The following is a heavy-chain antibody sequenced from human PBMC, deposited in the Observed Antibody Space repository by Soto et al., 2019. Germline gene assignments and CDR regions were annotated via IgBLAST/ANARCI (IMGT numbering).Heavy chain of an antibody. Sequence: QVQLVQSGAEVKKPGSSVKVSCKASGGTFSSYAISWVRQAPGQGLEWMGGIIPIFGTANYAQKFQGRVTITADESTSTAYMELSSLRSEDTAVYYCARGIVVVVAADDPNHYYYGMDVWGQGTTVTVSS. CDR3: ARGIVVVVAADDPNHYYYGMDV. CDR2: IIPIFGTA. D-gene: IGHD2-15*01. V-gene: IGHV1-69*01. CDR1: GGTFSSYA. J-gene: IGHJ6*02.